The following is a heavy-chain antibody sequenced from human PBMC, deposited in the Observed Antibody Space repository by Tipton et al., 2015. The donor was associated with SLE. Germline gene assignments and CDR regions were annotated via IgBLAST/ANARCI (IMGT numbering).Heavy chain of an antibody. CDR3: AKDRYCGGGTCFASYFDL. CDR2: ISGSGGST. V-gene: IGHV3-23*01. D-gene: IGHD2-21*01. CDR1: GFTFSIYA. Sequence: GSLRLSCAASGFTFSIYAMSWVRQAPGKGLEWVSGISGSGGSTYYADSVKGRFTISRDNSKNTLYLQMNSLRAEDTAIYYCAKDRYCGGGTCFASYFDLRGQGTPVTVSS. J-gene: IGHJ4*02.